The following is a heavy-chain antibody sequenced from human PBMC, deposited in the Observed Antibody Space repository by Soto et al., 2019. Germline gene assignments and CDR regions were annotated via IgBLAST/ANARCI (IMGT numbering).Heavy chain of an antibody. J-gene: IGHJ1*01. CDR1: GFSLSTSGVG. CDR2: IYWDDDK. V-gene: IGHV2-5*02. CDR3: AHSRLYLVVVAATEYFQH. Sequence: QITLKESGPTLVKPTQTLTLTCTFSGFSLSTSGVGVGWIRQPPGKALEWLALIYWDDDKRYSPSLKSRLTITKDTSKNQVVLTMTNMDPVDTATYYCAHSRLYLVVVAATEYFQHWGQGTLVTVSS. D-gene: IGHD2-15*01.